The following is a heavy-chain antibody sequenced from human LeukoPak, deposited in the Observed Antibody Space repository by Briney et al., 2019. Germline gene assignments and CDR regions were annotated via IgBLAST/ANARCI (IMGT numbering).Heavy chain of an antibody. Sequence: KSSETLSLTCTVSGGSISSGGYYWSWIRQHPGKGLEWIGYIYYSGSTNYNPSLKSRVTISVDKSKNQFSLKLSSVTAADTAVYYCARYAADRGAFDYWGQGTLVTVSS. V-gene: IGHV4-31*03. D-gene: IGHD3-10*01. CDR1: GGSISSGGYY. CDR3: ARYAADRGAFDY. CDR2: IYYSGST. J-gene: IGHJ4*02.